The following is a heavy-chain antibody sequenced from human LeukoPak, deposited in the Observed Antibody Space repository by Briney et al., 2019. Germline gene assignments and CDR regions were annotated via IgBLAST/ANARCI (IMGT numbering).Heavy chain of an antibody. CDR2: INPNSGGT. J-gene: IGHJ4*02. CDR1: GYTFTAYY. Sequence: ASLKVSCKASGYTFTAYYMHWGRQPPGQGLEWMGWINPNSGGTNYAQKFQGRVTMTRDTSISTAYMELSRLRSDDTAVYYCANIPPYWGGECSDYWGQGTLVTVSS. CDR3: ANIPPYWGGECSDY. V-gene: IGHV1-2*02. D-gene: IGHD2-21*01.